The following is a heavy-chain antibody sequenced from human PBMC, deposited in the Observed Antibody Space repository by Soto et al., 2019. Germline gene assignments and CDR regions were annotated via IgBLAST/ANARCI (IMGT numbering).Heavy chain of an antibody. CDR3: ARDGKWELLDPTPYYGMDV. J-gene: IGHJ6*02. CDR2: TYYRSKWYN. D-gene: IGHD1-26*01. CDR1: GDSVSSNSAA. Sequence: SETLSLTCAISGDSVSSNSAAWNWIRQSPSRGLEWLGRTYYRSKWYNDYAVSVKSRITINPDTSKNQFSLQLNSVTPEDTAVYYCARDGKWELLDPTPYYGMDVWGQGTTVTVSS. V-gene: IGHV6-1*01.